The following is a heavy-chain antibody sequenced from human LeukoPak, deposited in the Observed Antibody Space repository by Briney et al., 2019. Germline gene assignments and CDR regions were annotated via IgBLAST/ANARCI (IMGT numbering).Heavy chain of an antibody. D-gene: IGHD2-2*01. J-gene: IGHJ5*02. Sequence: ASETLSLTCTVSGGSISSGGYYWTWIRQHPGKGLEWIGYIYYSGSTYYNPSLKSRVTLSIDTSENQFSLKLSAVTAADTAVYYCARGHYQLSWGQGILVTVSS. V-gene: IGHV4-31*03. CDR2: IYYSGST. CDR3: ARGHYQLS. CDR1: GGSISSGGYY.